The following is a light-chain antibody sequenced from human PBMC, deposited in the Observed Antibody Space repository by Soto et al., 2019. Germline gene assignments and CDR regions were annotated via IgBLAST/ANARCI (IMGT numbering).Light chain of an antibody. J-gene: IGKJ5*01. CDR2: LGS. CDR3: IQALQTTPIT. Sequence: DIVMTQSPLSLPVTPGEPASISCRSSQSLLHSNGYTYLDWYLQKPGQSPQLLIYLGSNRASVVPDRISCNGSDTDFTLKISRVEAEDVGVYYCIQALQTTPITCGQGTRLEIK. CDR1: QSLLHSNGYTY. V-gene: IGKV2-28*01.